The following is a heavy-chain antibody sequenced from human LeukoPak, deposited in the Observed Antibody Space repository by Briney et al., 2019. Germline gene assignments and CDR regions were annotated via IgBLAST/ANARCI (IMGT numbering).Heavy chain of an antibody. CDR2: IIPIFGTA. V-gene: IGHV1-69*05. J-gene: IGHJ4*02. D-gene: IGHD3-22*01. CDR3: ARGVAAGTYYYDSSGYSAYYFDY. CDR1: GGTFSSYA. Sequence: SVKVSCKASGGTFSSYAISWVRQAPGQGLEWMGRIIPIFGTANYAQKFQGRVTITTDESTSTAYMELSSLRSEDTAVYYCARGVAAGTYYYDSSGYSAYYFDYWGQGTLVTVSS.